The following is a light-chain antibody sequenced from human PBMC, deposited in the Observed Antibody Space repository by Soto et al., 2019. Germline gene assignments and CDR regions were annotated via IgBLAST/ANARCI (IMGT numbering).Light chain of an antibody. V-gene: IGLV2-14*01. J-gene: IGLJ3*02. Sequence: QSVLTQPASVSGSPGQSITISCTGTSSDVGGYNYVSWYQQHPGKAPKVMIYEVSNRPSGVSNRFSGSKSGNTASLTISGLQAEDETIYYCSSYTSTSAWVFGGGTKLTVL. CDR2: EVS. CDR1: SSDVGGYNY. CDR3: SSYTSTSAWV.